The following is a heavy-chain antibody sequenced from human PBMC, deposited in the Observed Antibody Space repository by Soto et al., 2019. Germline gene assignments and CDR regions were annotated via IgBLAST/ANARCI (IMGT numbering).Heavy chain of an antibody. CDR3: ARDNLRDYYGSGSYYRENWFDP. CDR1: GYTFTSYY. V-gene: IGHV1-46*01. D-gene: IGHD3-10*01. J-gene: IGHJ5*02. CDR2: INPSGGST. Sequence: QVQLVQSGAEVKKPGASVKVSCKASGYTFTSYYMHWVRQAPGQGLEWMGIINPSGGSTSYAQKFQGRVTMTRDTSTSTVYMELSSLRSEDTAVYYCARDNLRDYYGSGSYYRENWFDPWGQGTLVTVSS.